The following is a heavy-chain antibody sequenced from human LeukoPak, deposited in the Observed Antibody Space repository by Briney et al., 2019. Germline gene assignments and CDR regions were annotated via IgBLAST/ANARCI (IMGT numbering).Heavy chain of an antibody. V-gene: IGHV3-21*01. CDR3: ARDQSSSPRYYYYYYMDV. Sequence: GGSLRLSCAASGFTFSSYSMNWVRQAPGKGLEWVSSISSSSSYIYYADSVKGRFTISRDNAKNSLYLQMNSLRAEDTAVYYCARDQSSSPRYYYYYYMDVWGKGTTVTVSS. CDR2: ISSSSSYI. J-gene: IGHJ6*03. CDR1: GFTFSSYS. D-gene: IGHD6-6*01.